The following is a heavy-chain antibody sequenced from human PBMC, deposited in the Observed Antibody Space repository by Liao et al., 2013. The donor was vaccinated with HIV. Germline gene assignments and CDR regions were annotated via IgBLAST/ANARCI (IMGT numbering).Heavy chain of an antibody. CDR2: INHSGST. D-gene: IGHD5-12*01. CDR3: ARGRRQYSGYDFKYYFDY. J-gene: IGHJ4*02. Sequence: QLQLQESGPGLVKPSETLSLTCTVSGDSISSHYWSWIRQPPGKGLEWIGEINHSGSTNYRPSLKSRVTISIDTSKNQFSLKLSSVTAADTAVYYCARGRRQYSGYDFKYYFDYWGQGTLVTVSS. CDR1: GDSISSHY. V-gene: IGHV4-34*01.